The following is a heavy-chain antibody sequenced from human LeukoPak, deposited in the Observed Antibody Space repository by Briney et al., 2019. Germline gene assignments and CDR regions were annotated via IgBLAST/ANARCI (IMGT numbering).Heavy chain of an antibody. Sequence: PSETLSLTCAVYGGSFSGYYWSWIRQPPGKGLEWIGEINHSGSTNYNPSLKSRVTISVDTSKNQFSLKLSSVTAADTAVYYCATPGITMVRGAFDYWGQGTLVTVSS. CDR2: INHSGST. CDR1: GGSFSGYY. V-gene: IGHV4-34*01. D-gene: IGHD3-10*01. CDR3: ATPGITMVRGAFDY. J-gene: IGHJ4*02.